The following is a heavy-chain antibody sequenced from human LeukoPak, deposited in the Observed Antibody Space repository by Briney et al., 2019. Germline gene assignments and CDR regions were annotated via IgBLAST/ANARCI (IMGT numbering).Heavy chain of an antibody. CDR3: AAEWSSGWYSSDY. CDR1: GGTFSSYA. CDR2: IIPILCIA. D-gene: IGHD6-19*01. V-gene: IGHV1-69*04. J-gene: IGHJ4*02. Sequence: ASVKVSCKASGGTFSSYAISWVRQAPGQGLEWMGRIIPILCIANYAQKFQGRFTITADKSTSTAYMELSSLRSEDTAVYYCAAEWSSGWYSSDYWGQGTLVTVSS.